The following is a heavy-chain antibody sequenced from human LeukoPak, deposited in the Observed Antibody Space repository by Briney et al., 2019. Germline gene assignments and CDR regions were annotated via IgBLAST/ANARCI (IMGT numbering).Heavy chain of an antibody. CDR1: GFTFSNYS. CDR2: ISSSDSTI. D-gene: IGHD6-19*01. V-gene: IGHV3-48*04. Sequence: GGSLRLSCAASGFTFSNYSMTWLRQAPGKGLECVSYISSSDSTIYYTDSVKGRFTISRDNAKNSVYLQMNSLRAEDTAVYYCARTVTREGSGWFYYYYYYMDVWGKGTTVTVS. CDR3: ARTVTREGSGWFYYYYYYMDV. J-gene: IGHJ6*03.